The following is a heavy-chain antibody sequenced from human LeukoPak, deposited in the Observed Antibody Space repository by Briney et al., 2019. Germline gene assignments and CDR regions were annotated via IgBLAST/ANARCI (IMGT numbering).Heavy chain of an antibody. D-gene: IGHD3-22*01. CDR1: GGSISSSSYY. J-gene: IGHJ4*02. V-gene: IGHV4-39*01. CDR3: ALSYDSSGYYY. CDR2: IYYSGST. Sequence: SETLSLTCTVSGGSISSSSYYWGWIRQPPGKGLEWIGSIYYSGSTYYNPSLKSRVTISVDTSKNQFSLKLSSVTAADTAVYYCALSYDSSGYYYWGQGTLVTVPS.